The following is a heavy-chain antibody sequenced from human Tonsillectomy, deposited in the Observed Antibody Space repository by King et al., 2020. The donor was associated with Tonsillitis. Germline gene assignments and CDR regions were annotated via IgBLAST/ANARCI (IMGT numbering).Heavy chain of an antibody. CDR1: GFSLTAHAVG. CDR3: ARGDRSYDWHLPLDY. V-gene: IGHV2-5*01. J-gene: IGHJ4*02. Sequence: ITLKESGPTLAKPTQTLTLTCTFSGFSLTAHAVGVAWIRQPPGKALEWLATIYYNDDKRYNPSLKSRLIITMGTSSNQVVLTLTNMDPVDTATYFCARGDRSYDWHLPLDYWGQGTLVTVSS. D-gene: IGHD5-12*01. CDR2: IYYNDDK.